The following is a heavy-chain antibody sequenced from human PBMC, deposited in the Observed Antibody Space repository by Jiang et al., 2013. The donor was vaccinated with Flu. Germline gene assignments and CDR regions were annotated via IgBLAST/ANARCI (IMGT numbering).Heavy chain of an antibody. CDR2: IYPGDSDT. J-gene: IGHJ3*02. Sequence: QMPGKGLEWMGIIYPGDSDTRYSPSFQGQVTISADKSISTAYLQWSSLKASDTAMYYCARLGGSSWSIDRGAFDIWGQGTMVTVSS. V-gene: IGHV5-51*01. D-gene: IGHD6-13*01. CDR3: ARLGGSSWSIDRGAFDI.